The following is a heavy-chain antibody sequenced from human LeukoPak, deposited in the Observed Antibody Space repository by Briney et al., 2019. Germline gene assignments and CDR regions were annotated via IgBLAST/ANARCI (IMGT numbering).Heavy chain of an antibody. Sequence: PSETLSLTCAVYGVSLSGYYWSWIRQPPGKGPEWIGEINDSGSTNYNPSLKSRVIISIDTSKNQFSLKLSSVTAADTSVYYCARQNYGGKRFGDYWGQGTLVTVSS. CDR2: INDSGST. J-gene: IGHJ4*02. CDR3: ARQNYGGKRFGDY. V-gene: IGHV4-34*01. D-gene: IGHD1-7*01. CDR1: GVSLSGYY.